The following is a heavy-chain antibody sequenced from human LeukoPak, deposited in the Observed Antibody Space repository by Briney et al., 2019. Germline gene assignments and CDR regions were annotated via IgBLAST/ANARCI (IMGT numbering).Heavy chain of an antibody. V-gene: IGHV3-23*01. CDR2: ISGSGGST. CDR1: GFTFSSYA. D-gene: IGHD4-11*01. CDR3: ARDGGETVTISHFDY. J-gene: IGHJ4*02. Sequence: PGGSLRLSCAASGFTFSSYAMSWVRQAPGKGLEWVSAISGSGGSTYYADSVKGRFTNSRDNSKNTLYLQMNSLRAEDTAVYYCARDGGETVTISHFDYWGQGTLVTVSS.